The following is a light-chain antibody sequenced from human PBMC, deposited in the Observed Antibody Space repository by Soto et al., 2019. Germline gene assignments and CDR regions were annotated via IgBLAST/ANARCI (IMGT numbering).Light chain of an antibody. Sequence: DIQLTQSPSFLSASVGDRVTITCQASQDIGNSVNWYQQKPGKAPKLLLSAASNLETGDPLRFSGSGSGTDFAFIISSLQPEDVATYFCQQYGSLPITFGQGTRLEIK. V-gene: IGKV1-33*01. CDR1: QDIGNS. J-gene: IGKJ5*01. CDR2: AAS. CDR3: QQYGSLPIT.